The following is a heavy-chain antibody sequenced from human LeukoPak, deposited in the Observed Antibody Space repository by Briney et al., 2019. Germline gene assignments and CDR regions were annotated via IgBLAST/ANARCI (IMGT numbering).Heavy chain of an antibody. D-gene: IGHD3-9*01. J-gene: IGHJ6*04. Sequence: PSETLSLTCTVSGGSISSYCWSWIRQPPGKGLEWLGYIYYSGSTNYNPSLKSRVTISVDTSKNQFSLKLSSVTAADTAVSYCARSRTMRYDILTGHYGMDAWGKGTTVTVSS. CDR2: IYYSGST. CDR3: ARSRTMRYDILTGHYGMDA. CDR1: GGSISSYC. V-gene: IGHV4-59*01.